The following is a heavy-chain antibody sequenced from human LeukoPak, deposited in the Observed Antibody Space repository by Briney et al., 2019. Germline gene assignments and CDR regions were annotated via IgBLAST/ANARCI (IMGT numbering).Heavy chain of an antibody. CDR3: ASGRPYSSSWYFDY. J-gene: IGHJ4*02. CDR2: INPNSGGT. V-gene: IGHV1-2*02. CDR1: GYTFTGYY. D-gene: IGHD6-13*01. Sequence: GASVKVSCKASGYTFTGYYMHWVRQAPGQGLEWMGWINPNSGGTYYAQKCQGRVTMTSDTSISIAYMELSRLRSDDTAVYYCASGRPYSSSWYFDYWGQGTLVTVSS.